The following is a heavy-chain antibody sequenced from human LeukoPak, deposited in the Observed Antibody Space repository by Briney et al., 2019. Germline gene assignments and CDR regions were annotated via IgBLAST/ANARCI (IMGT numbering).Heavy chain of an antibody. CDR2: IYSGGST. CDR1: GFTFSVYA. V-gene: IGHV3-66*01. CDR3: ARDRDTAAFDY. Sequence: GGSLRLSCAASGFTFSVYAMSWVRQAPGKGLEWVSVIYSGGSTYYADSVKGRFTISRDNSKNTLYLQMNSLRAEDTAVYYCARDRDTAAFDYWGQGTLVTVSS. J-gene: IGHJ4*02. D-gene: IGHD5-18*01.